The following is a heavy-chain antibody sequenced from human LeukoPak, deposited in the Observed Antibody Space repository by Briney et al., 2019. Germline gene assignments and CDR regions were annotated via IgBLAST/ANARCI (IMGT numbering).Heavy chain of an antibody. Sequence: SETLSLTCTVSGGSISSYYWSWIRQPPGKGLEWIGYIYYSGSTNYNPSLKSRVTISVDTSKNQFSLKLSSVTAADTAVYYCARIYDDYGGKLYEYYFDYWGQGTLVTVSS. V-gene: IGHV4-59*01. D-gene: IGHD4-23*01. J-gene: IGHJ4*02. CDR3: ARIYDDYGGKLYEYYFDY. CDR2: IYYSGST. CDR1: GGSISSYY.